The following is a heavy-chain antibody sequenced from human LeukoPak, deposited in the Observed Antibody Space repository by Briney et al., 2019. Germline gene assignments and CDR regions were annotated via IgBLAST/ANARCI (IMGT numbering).Heavy chain of an antibody. Sequence: SETLSLTCTVSGGSISSYYWSWIRQPPGKGLEWIGYIYCSGSTNYSPSLKSRVTISVDTSKNQFSLKLSSVTAADTAVYYCARAKYDFWSGYYSSYYYGMDVWGQGTTVTVSS. CDR1: GGSISSYY. CDR2: IYCSGST. J-gene: IGHJ6*02. CDR3: ARAKYDFWSGYYSSYYYGMDV. D-gene: IGHD3-3*01. V-gene: IGHV4-59*01.